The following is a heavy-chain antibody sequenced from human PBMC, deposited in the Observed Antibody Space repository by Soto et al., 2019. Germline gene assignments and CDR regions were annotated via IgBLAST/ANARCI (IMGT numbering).Heavy chain of an antibody. CDR3: AREDIVVVVAAPDWNYYYGMDV. CDR2: INPSGGST. CDR1: GYTFTSYY. V-gene: IGHV1-46*01. D-gene: IGHD2-15*01. Sequence: QVQLVQSGAEVKKPGASVKVSCKASGYTFTSYYMHWVRQAPGQGLEWMGIINPSGGSTSYAQKFQVRVTMTRDTSTSTVYMELSSLRSEDTAVYYCAREDIVVVVAAPDWNYYYGMDVWGQGTTVTVSS. J-gene: IGHJ6*02.